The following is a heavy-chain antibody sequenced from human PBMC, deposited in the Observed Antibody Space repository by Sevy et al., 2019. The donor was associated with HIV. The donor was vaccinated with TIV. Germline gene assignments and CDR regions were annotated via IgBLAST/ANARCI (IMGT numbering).Heavy chain of an antibody. CDR3: ARGDKDGWFDP. J-gene: IGHJ5*02. CDR2: ISSRSTYI. V-gene: IGHV3-21*01. CDR1: GFTFSSNT. Sequence: GGSLRLSCAASGFTFSSNTMNWHRQAPGKGLEWVSSISSRSTYIFYADSVKGRFTISRDNSKKSLFLQMNSLRVEDTAVYYCARGDKDGWFDPWGQGTPVTVSS. D-gene: IGHD3-9*01.